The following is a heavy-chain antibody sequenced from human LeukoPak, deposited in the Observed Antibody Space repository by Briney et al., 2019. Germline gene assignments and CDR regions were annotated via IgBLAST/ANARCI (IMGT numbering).Heavy chain of an antibody. Sequence: GGSLRLSCAASGFTFDDYAMHWVRQAPGKGLEWVSGISWNSGSIGYADSVKGRFTISRDNAKNSLYLQMNSLRAEDMALYYCAKSLGLERRGNAFDIWGQGTMVTVSS. J-gene: IGHJ3*02. CDR3: AKSLGLERRGNAFDI. CDR1: GFTFDDYA. CDR2: ISWNSGSI. D-gene: IGHD1-1*01. V-gene: IGHV3-9*03.